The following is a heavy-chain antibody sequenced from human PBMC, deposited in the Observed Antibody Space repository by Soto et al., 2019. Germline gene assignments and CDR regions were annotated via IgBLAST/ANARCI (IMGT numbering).Heavy chain of an antibody. V-gene: IGHV1-69*01. D-gene: IGHD3-22*01. CDR3: ERENGQRDYYDSSLDAFDI. Sequence: QVQLVQSGAEVKKPGSSVKVSCKASGGTFSSYAISWVRQAPGQGLEWMGGIIPIFSTPNYAQKFQGGVTITSDESTSTAYRELSSLISEDTAVYYCERENGQRDYYDSSLDAFDIWGQGTMVTVSS. CDR2: IIPIFSTP. CDR1: GGTFSSYA. J-gene: IGHJ3*02.